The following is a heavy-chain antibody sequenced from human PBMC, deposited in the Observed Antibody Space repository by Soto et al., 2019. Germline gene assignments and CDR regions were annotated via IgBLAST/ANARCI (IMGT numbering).Heavy chain of an antibody. CDR1: GFTFSSYA. Sequence: GGSLRLSCAASGFTFSSYAMSWVRQAPGKGLEWVSAISGSGGSTYYADSVKGRFTISRDNSKNTLYLQMNSLRAEDTAVYYCAGGFGAYYYGMDVWGQGNTVTVSS. V-gene: IGHV3-23*01. J-gene: IGHJ6*02. D-gene: IGHD3-16*01. CDR3: AGGFGAYYYGMDV. CDR2: ISGSGGST.